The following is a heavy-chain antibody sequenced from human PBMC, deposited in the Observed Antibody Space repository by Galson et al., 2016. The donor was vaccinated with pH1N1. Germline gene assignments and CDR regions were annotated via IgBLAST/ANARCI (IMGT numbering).Heavy chain of an antibody. J-gene: IGHJ4*02. CDR1: GGSISSSIYY. Sequence: TLSLTCTVSGGSISSSIYYWNWIRQPAGKGLEWIGRMYTSGTTTYNPSLESRVSISVDTSKNQFSLRLSSVTAADTAVYFCARDRVALTGIFDYWGQGALVTVFS. CDR3: ARDRVALTGIFDY. V-gene: IGHV4-61*02. D-gene: IGHD3-10*01. CDR2: MYTSGTT.